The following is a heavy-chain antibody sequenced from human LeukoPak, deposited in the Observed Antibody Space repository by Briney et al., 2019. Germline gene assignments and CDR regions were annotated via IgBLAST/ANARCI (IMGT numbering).Heavy chain of an antibody. D-gene: IGHD6-19*01. CDR3: ARDATGSLDY. Sequence: PGGPLRLSCAASGFTFSSYSMNWVRQAPGKGLEWVSSISSSSSYIYYADSVKGRFTISRDNAKNSLYLQMNSLRAEDTAVYYCARDATGSLDYWGQGTLVTVSS. CDR1: GFTFSSYS. CDR2: ISSSSSYI. V-gene: IGHV3-21*01. J-gene: IGHJ4*02.